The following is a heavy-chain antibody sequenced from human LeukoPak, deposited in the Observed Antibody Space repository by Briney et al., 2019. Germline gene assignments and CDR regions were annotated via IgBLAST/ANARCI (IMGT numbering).Heavy chain of an antibody. CDR1: GFTFSSYG. D-gene: IGHD3-10*01. J-gene: IGHJ5*02. V-gene: IGHV3-33*01. Sequence: GGSLRLSCAASGFTFSSYGMHWVRQAPGKGLEWVAVIWYDGSNKYYADSVKGRFTISRDNAKNSLYLQMNSLRAEDTAVYYCARDTPAIKSWYYYGSGSYYNALNWFDPWGQGTLVTVSS. CDR3: ARDTPAIKSWYYYGSGSYYNALNWFDP. CDR2: IWYDGSNK.